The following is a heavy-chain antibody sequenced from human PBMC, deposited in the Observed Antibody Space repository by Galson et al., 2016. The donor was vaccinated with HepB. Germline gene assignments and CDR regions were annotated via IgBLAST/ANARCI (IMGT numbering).Heavy chain of an antibody. V-gene: IGHV3-11*01. Sequence: SLRLSCAASGFTFSDNYMSWIRQAPGKGLEWVSYISSSGSTIYYADSVKGRFTISRDNSKKTLYLQMNSLRAEDTAVYYCAKMSCGGICYAAYFYALDVWGQGTPVTVSS. J-gene: IGHJ6*02. CDR2: ISSSGSTI. D-gene: IGHD2-15*01. CDR1: GFTFSDNY. CDR3: AKMSCGGICYAAYFYALDV.